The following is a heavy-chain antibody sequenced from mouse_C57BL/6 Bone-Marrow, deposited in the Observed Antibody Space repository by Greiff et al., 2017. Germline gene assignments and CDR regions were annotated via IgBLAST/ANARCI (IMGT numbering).Heavy chain of an antibody. D-gene: IGHD1-1*01. Sequence: VKLMESGAELVKPGASVRMSCKASGYTFTTYPIEWMKQNHGRSLEWIGNFHPYNDDTKYNEKFKGKATLTVDKSSNTVYLELSRLTSDDSAVYDCARSSTVGYYFDYWGQGTTLTVSS. CDR2: FHPYNDDT. CDR3: ARSSTVGYYFDY. V-gene: IGHV1-47*01. J-gene: IGHJ2*01. CDR1: GYTFTTYP.